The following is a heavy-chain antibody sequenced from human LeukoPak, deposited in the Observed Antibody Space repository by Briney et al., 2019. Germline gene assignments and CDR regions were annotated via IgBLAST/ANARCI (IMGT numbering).Heavy chain of an antibody. J-gene: IGHJ6*02. CDR1: GFTFSSYW. D-gene: IGHD1-26*01. Sequence: PGGSLRLSCAASGFTFSSYWMSWVRQAPGKGLEWVANIKQDGSEKYYVDSVKGRFTISRDNAKNSLYLQMNSLRAEDTAVYYCARVPYSGSYSGYYYYYGMDVWGQGTTVTVS. CDR3: ARVPYSGSYSGYYYYYGMDV. CDR2: IKQDGSEK. V-gene: IGHV3-7*01.